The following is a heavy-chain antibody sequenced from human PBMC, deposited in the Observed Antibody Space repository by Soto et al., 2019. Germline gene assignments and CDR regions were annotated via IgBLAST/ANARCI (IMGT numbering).Heavy chain of an antibody. J-gene: IGHJ6*02. D-gene: IGHD3-22*01. CDR3: ARREVVIGHYYGLDV. CDR1: GVSISSNNW. V-gene: IGHV4-4*02. Sequence: QVQLQESGPGLVKPSGTLSLTCVVSGVSISSNNWWSWVRQPPGKGLERIGESYQTGGSANYNPSLKSRVTISVDTCKNQFSLKLRSVTAADTAVYYCARREVVIGHYYGLDVWGPGTTVTVSS. CDR2: SYQTGGSA.